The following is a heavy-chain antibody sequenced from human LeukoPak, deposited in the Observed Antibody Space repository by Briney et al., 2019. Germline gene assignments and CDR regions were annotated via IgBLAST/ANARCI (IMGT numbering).Heavy chain of an antibody. J-gene: IGHJ4*02. V-gene: IGHV6-1*01. CDR3: ARARVNYDFWSGYPTFDY. D-gene: IGHD3-3*01. Sequence: SQTLSLTCAISGDSVSSNSAAWNWIRQSPSRGLEWLGRTYYRSKWYNDYAVSVKSRITINPDTSKNQFSLQLNSVTPEDTAVYYCARARVNYDFWSGYPTFDYWRQGTLVTVSS. CDR2: TYYRSKWYN. CDR1: GDSVSSNSAA.